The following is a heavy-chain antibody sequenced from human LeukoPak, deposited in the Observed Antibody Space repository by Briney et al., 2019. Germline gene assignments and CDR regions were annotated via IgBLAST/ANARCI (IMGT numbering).Heavy chain of an antibody. CDR3: ARDLKRRVYYDSSGSDDAFDI. D-gene: IGHD3-22*01. CDR1: GFTFSRYA. CDR2: ISSSSSYI. J-gene: IGHJ3*02. Sequence: PEGSLRLSCAASGFTFSRYAMSWVRQAPGKGLEWVSSISSSSSYIYYADSVKGRFTISRDNAKNSLYLQMNSQRAEDTAVYYCARDLKRRVYYDSSGSDDAFDIWGQGTMVTVSS. V-gene: IGHV3-21*01.